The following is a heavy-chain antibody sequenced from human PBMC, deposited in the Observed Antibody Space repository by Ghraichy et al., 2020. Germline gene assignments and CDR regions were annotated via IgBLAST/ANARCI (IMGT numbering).Heavy chain of an antibody. CDR2: LSHSRGST. CDR1: GFTFSSYA. Sequence: LSLTCAASGFTFSSYAMSWVRQAPGEGLEWVSALSHSRGSTYYADSVKGRFTISRDNSKNTLYLQMNSLRAEDTAVYYCAKDAPIWGSYRQDAFDIWGQGTMVTVAS. CDR3: AKDAPIWGSYRQDAFDI. D-gene: IGHD3-16*02. V-gene: IGHV3-23*01. J-gene: IGHJ3*02.